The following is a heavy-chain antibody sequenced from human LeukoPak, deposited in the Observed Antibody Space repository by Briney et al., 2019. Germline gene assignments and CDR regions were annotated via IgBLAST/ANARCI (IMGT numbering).Heavy chain of an antibody. CDR3: AKTDSSIALSSSFDY. V-gene: IGHV3-23*01. J-gene: IGHJ4*02. CDR1: GFTFSSYA. Sequence: PGGSLRLSCAASGFTFSSYAMSWVRQAPGKGLEWVSAISGSGGSTKYADSVKGRFTIFRDNSKNTLFLQMNSLRAEDTAVYYCAKTDSSIALSSSFDYWGQGTLVTVSS. D-gene: IGHD2/OR15-2a*01. CDR2: ISGSGGST.